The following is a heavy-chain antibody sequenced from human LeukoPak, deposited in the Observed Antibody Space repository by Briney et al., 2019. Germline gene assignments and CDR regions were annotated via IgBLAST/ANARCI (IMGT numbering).Heavy chain of an antibody. CDR2: IYPGDSDT. J-gene: IGHJ5*02. D-gene: IGHD2-2*01. CDR1: GYSFTSYW. Sequence: GESLKISCKSSGYSFTSYWIGWVRQMPGKGLEWMGIIYPGDSDTRYSPSFQGQVTISADKSISTAYLQWSSLKASDTAMYYCARHVRRYCSSTSCFGWFDPWGQGTLVTVSS. V-gene: IGHV5-51*01. CDR3: ARHVRRYCSSTSCFGWFDP.